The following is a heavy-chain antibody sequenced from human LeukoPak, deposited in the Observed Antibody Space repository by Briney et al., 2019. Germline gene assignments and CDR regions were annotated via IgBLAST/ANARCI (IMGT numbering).Heavy chain of an antibody. CDR3: ARSGEVKRYFFDY. J-gene: IGHJ4*02. CDR1: GFTFSTYS. CDR2: ISVSTSAI. V-gene: IGHV3-48*02. Sequence: PGGSLRLSCAASGFTFSTYSMSRVRQAQGKGPEWVSYISVSTSAIYYTDSVQGRFTISRDNAKNSLYLQMNSLRDEDTAMYYCARSGEVKRYFFDYWGQGTPVTVSS. D-gene: IGHD3-16*01.